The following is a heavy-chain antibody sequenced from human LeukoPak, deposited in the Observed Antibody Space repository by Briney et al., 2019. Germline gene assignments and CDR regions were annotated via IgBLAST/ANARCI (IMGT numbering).Heavy chain of an antibody. CDR2: LFTGGAGA. CDR3: AKECDYSPGHKFDL. CDR1: GFTFNNYL. J-gene: IGHJ5*02. V-gene: IGHV3-23*03. Sequence: GGSLRPSCTASGFTFNNYLMSWVCQAPGKGPEWVSVLFTGGAGALYADSVRGRFTISGDTSKTTLYLQMNGLRAEDTAVYYCAKECDYSPGHKFDLWGRGTLVTVSS. D-gene: IGHD3-10*01.